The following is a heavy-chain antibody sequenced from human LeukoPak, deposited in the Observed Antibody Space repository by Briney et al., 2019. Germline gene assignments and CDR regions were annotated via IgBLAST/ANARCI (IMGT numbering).Heavy chain of an antibody. CDR3: ARGPYLRSYSSSWPRRHYYGMDV. CDR1: GGSFSGYY. CDR2: INHSGST. D-gene: IGHD6-13*01. V-gene: IGHV4-34*01. J-gene: IGHJ6*04. Sequence: SETLSLTCAVYGGSFSGYYWSWIRQPPGKGLEWIGEINHSGSTNYNPSLKSRVTISVDTSKNQFSLKLSSVTAADTAVYYCARGPYLRSYSSSWPRRHYYGMDVWGKGTTVTVS.